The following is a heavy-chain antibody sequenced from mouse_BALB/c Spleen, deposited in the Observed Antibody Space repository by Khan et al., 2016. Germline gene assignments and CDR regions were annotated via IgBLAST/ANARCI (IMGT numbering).Heavy chain of an antibody. CDR1: GYTFTSYW. CDR2: IYPGDGDT. J-gene: IGHJ4*01. Sequence: QVQLQQPGAELARPGASVKLSCKASGYTFTSYWMQWVKQRPGQGLEWIGAIYPGDGDTRYTQKFKGKATLTADKSSSTAYMQLSSLASEDSAVYYCAKGGRAMDYWGQGTSVTVSS. CDR3: AKGGRAMDY. V-gene: IGHV1-87*01.